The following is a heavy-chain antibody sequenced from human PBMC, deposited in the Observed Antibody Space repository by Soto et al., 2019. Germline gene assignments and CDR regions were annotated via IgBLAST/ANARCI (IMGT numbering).Heavy chain of an antibody. J-gene: IGHJ4*02. V-gene: IGHV3-21*01. CDR2: ISSSSSYI. D-gene: IGHD6-6*01. Sequence: GGSLRLSCAASGFTFSSYSMNWVRQAPGKGLEWVSSISSSSSYIYYADSVKGRFTISRDKAKNSLYLQMNSLRAEDTAVYYCAREGIAARIRAYFDYWGQGTLVTVSS. CDR1: GFTFSSYS. CDR3: AREGIAARIRAYFDY.